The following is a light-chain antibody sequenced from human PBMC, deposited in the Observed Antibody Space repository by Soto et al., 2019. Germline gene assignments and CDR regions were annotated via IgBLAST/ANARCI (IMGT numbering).Light chain of an antibody. CDR3: QHYTSDSIAT. V-gene: IGKV1-5*01. Sequence: DIRLTQSPSTLSASIGDRVTITCRASRNVRNSLAWYQQRPGKAPNLLIYDASSLQIGVPPRFSGGGSGTVFTLTISSLQPDDFATYYCQHYTSDSIATFGQGTRLDIK. J-gene: IGKJ5*01. CDR1: RNVRNS. CDR2: DAS.